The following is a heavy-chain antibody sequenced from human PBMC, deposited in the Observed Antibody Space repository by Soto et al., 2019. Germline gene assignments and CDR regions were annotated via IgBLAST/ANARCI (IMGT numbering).Heavy chain of an antibody. J-gene: IGHJ4*02. D-gene: IGHD6-19*01. Sequence: QLQLQESGPGLVKPSETLSLTCTVSGGSISSSSYYWGWIRQPPGKGLEWIGSIYYSVSTYYNPSLKSRVTISVDTSENQFSLKLSSVSSADTAVYYCARRSWIAVAGYDFDYWGQGTLVTVSS. CDR3: ARRSWIAVAGYDFDY. CDR2: IYYSVST. V-gene: IGHV4-39*01. CDR1: GGSISSSSYY.